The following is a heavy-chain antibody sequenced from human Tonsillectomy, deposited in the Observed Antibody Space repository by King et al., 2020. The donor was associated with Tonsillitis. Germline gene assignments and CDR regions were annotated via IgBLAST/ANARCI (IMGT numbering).Heavy chain of an antibody. CDR1: GGSFSGYY. Sequence: VQLQQWGARLLKPSETLSLTCAVYGGSFSGYYWTWIRQPPGKGLEWIGEINHSGSTNYNPSLRSRVTISVDTSKNQFSLTLSSVTAADTAVYYWARGGGTGFGVIVADSYYYYMDVWGKGPTVTVSS. CDR3: ARGGGTGFGVIVADSYYYYMDV. V-gene: IGHV4-34*01. J-gene: IGHJ6*03. CDR2: INHSGST. D-gene: IGHD3-3*01.